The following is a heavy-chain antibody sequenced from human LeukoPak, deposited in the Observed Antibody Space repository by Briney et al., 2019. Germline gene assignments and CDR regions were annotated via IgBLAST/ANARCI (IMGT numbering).Heavy chain of an antibody. CDR3: TTEYYASGALTPIDY. Sequence: GASVKVSCKASGYTFTGYYMHWVRQAPGQGLEWMGIINPSGGSTSYAQKFQGRVTMTRDTSTSTVYMELSSLRSEDTAVYYCTTEYYASGALTPIDYWGQGTLVTVSS. CDR2: INPSGGST. CDR1: GYTFTGYY. V-gene: IGHV1-46*01. J-gene: IGHJ4*02. D-gene: IGHD2/OR15-2a*01.